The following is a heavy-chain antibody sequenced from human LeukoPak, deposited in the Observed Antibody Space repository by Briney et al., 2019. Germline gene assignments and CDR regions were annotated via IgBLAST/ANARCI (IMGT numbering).Heavy chain of an antibody. J-gene: IGHJ4*02. D-gene: IGHD5-18*01. CDR2: ISYSWTT. CDR3: ARHRHSHHYDY. Sequence: SETLSLTCTVSGGSISSSSSDYYWGWVRQPPGKGLEWIGSISYSWTTYYNPSLKSRVTISADTSNNQFSLKLTSVTAADTAVYYCARHRHSHHYDYWGQGTLVTVSS. CDR1: GGSISSSSSDYY. V-gene: IGHV4-39*01.